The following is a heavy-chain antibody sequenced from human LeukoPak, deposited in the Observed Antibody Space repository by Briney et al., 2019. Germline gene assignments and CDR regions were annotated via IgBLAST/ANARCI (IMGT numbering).Heavy chain of an antibody. CDR2: TSYDGVKK. Sequence: RAGGSLRLSCAASGFAFTNYVIHWVRQAPGKGLEWVAVTSYDGVKKYYADSVKGRFTISRDNSKNTLYLQMNSLRAEDTAVYYCAKDQAYSGYDFWSGYYKTHYYYGMDVWGQGTTVTVSS. CDR1: GFAFTNYV. CDR3: AKDQAYSGYDFWSGYYKTHYYYGMDV. D-gene: IGHD3-3*01. V-gene: IGHV3-30*18. J-gene: IGHJ6*02.